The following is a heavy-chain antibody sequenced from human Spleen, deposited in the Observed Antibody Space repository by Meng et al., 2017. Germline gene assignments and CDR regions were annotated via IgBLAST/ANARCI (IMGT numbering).Heavy chain of an antibody. CDR3: ASVHTAMAPYGMDV. CDR1: GYIFTRFG. V-gene: IGHV1-18*01. CDR2: ISPYNGDT. D-gene: IGHD5-18*01. Sequence: ASVKVSCKASGYIFTRFGISWVRQAPGQGLEWMGWISPYNGDTNYAQKLQGRVTMTRDTSTSTVYMELSSLRSEDTAVYYCASVHTAMAPYGMDVWGQGTTVTVSS. J-gene: IGHJ6*02.